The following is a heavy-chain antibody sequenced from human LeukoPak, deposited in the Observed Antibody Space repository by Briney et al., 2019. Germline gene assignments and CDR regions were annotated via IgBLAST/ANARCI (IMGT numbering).Heavy chain of an antibody. CDR2: IYYSGST. V-gene: IGHV4-59*01. D-gene: IGHD6-19*01. CDR1: GGSISSYY. J-gene: IGHJ5*02. CDR3: ARDLGIAEAGTHYNWFDP. Sequence: PSETLSLTCTVSGGSISSYYWSWIRQPPGKGLEWIGYIYYSGSTNYNPSLKSRVTISVDTSKNQFSLKLSSVTAADTAVYYCARDLGIAEAGTHYNWFDPWGQGTLVTVSS.